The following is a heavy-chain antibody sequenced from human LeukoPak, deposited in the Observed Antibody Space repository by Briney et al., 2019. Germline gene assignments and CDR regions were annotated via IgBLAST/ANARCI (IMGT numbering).Heavy chain of an antibody. J-gene: IGHJ2*01. CDR2: ISYSGGT. CDR1: GGSISSYY. CDR3: ARDSIGYWYFDL. Sequence: SETLSLTCTVSGGSISSYYWSWIRQPPGKGLEWIGYISYSGGTNYNPSLKSRVTISVDTSKNQFSLKLSSVTAADTAVYYCARDSIGYWYFDLWGRGTLVTVSS. V-gene: IGHV4-59*01.